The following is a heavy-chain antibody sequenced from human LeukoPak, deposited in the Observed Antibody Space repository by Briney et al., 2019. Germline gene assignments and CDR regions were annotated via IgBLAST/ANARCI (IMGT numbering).Heavy chain of an antibody. CDR2: INHSGST. CDR1: GGSFSGYY. V-gene: IGHV4-34*01. D-gene: IGHD2-15*01. J-gene: IGHJ6*03. CDR3: ARDRRYCSGGSCYPYYMDV. Sequence: TSETLSLTCAVYGGSFSGYYWSWIRQPPGKGLKWIGEINHSGSTNYNPSLKSRVTMSVDTSKNQFSLKLSSVTATDTAVYYCARDRRYCSGGSCYPYYMDVWGKGTTVTISS.